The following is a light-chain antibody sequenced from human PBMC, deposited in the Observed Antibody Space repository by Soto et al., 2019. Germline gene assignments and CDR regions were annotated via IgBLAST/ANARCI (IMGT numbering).Light chain of an antibody. CDR1: QSVSSSY. V-gene: IGKV3-20*01. J-gene: IGKJ1*01. CDR2: GAS. CDR3: PRHGKR. Sequence: IVLIQSPATLSLSPGERATLSCRASQSVSSSYLAWYQQKPGQAPRLLIYGASSRATGIPDRFSGSGSGTDFTLTIGRQEVVEGEGDHCPRHGKRFGEGTKVDIK.